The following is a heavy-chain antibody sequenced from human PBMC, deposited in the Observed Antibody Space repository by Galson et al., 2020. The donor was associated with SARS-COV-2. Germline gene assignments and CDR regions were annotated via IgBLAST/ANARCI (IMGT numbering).Heavy chain of an antibody. J-gene: IGHJ4*02. CDR3: AKIPRSSSWYVGYFDY. D-gene: IGHD6-13*01. CDR2: ISGSGGST. CDR1: GFTFSSYA. Sequence: GESLKISCAASGFTFSSYAMSWVRQAPGKGLEWVSAISGSGGSTYYADSVKGRFTISRDNSKNTLYLQMNSLRAEDTAVYYCAKIPRSSSWYVGYFDYWGQGTLVTVSS. V-gene: IGHV3-23*01.